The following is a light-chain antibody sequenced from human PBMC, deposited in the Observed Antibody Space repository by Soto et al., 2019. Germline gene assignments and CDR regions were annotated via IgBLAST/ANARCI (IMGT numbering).Light chain of an antibody. CDR2: DVG. CDR1: SSDVGAYNY. J-gene: IGLJ1*01. Sequence: QSALTQPASVSGSPGQSITISCTGTSSDVGAYNYVSWYQQHPGKAPKLMIYDVGNRPSGVSDRFSGSKSGNTASLTISGLQAEDEADYYCSSYTSSSALYVFGTGTKVTVL. V-gene: IGLV2-14*01. CDR3: SSYTSSSALYV.